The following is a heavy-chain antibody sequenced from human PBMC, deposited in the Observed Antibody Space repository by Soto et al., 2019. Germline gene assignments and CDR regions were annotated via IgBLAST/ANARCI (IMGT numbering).Heavy chain of an antibody. CDR2: ISGSGGRT. J-gene: IGHJ4*02. CDR3: ARHLAAAGKDYYFDY. D-gene: IGHD6-13*01. V-gene: IGHV3-23*01. CDR1: GFIFISYA. Sequence: PGGSLRLSCAASGFIFISYAMSWVRQAPGKGLEWVSGISGSGGRTYYADSVKGRFTISRDNSKNTLYLQMNSLRAEDTAVYYCARHLAAAGKDYYFDYWGQGTLVTVSS.